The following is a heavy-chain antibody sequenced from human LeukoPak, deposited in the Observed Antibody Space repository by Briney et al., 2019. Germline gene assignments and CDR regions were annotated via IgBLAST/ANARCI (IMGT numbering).Heavy chain of an antibody. Sequence: SQTLSLTCALSGDSVSSNGAAWNWIRQSPSRGLEWLGRTYYRSKLYNDYAASVKSRVIINPDTSKNQFSLQLNSVTPEDTAVYYCARESLNAFDIWGQGTMVTVSS. CDR1: GDSVSSNGAA. CDR2: TYYRSKLYN. J-gene: IGHJ3*02. V-gene: IGHV6-1*01. CDR3: ARESLNAFDI.